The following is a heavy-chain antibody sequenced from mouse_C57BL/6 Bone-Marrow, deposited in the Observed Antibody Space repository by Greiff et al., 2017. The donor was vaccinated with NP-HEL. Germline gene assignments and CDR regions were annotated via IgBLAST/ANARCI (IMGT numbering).Heavy chain of an antibody. CDR1: GYTFTDYY. V-gene: IGHV1-26*01. Sequence: EVQLQQSGPELVKPGASVKISCKASGYTFTDYYMNWVKQSHGKSLEWIGDINPNNGGTSYNQKFKGKATLTVDKSSSTAYMELRSLTSEDSAVYYCARDLFQNAMDYWGQGTSVTVSS. CDR3: ARDLFQNAMDY. CDR2: INPNNGGT. J-gene: IGHJ4*01. D-gene: IGHD2-3*01.